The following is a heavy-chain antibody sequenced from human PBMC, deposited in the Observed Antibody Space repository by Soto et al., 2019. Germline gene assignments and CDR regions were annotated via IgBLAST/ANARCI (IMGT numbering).Heavy chain of an antibody. CDR3: ARRERYYGSPGWFDP. D-gene: IGHD3-10*01. CDR1: GASINNFAYY. Sequence: SETLSLTCSVSGASINNFAYYWGWIRQPPGKGLEWIGTVYYNENTYYNPSLRSRVAISVDTAKNQFSLNLRSVTAADTAVYFCARRERYYGSPGWFDPWGQGTLVTVS. J-gene: IGHJ5*01. V-gene: IGHV4-39*01. CDR2: VYYNENT.